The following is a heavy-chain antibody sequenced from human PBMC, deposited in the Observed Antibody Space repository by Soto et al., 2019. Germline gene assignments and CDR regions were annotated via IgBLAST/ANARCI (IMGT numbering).Heavy chain of an antibody. J-gene: IGHJ4*02. CDR1: GGSISSYY. CDR3: ARGGDPIDY. D-gene: IGHD2-21*02. V-gene: IGHV4-59*01. CDR2: IYYSGST. Sequence: QVQLQESGPGLVKPSETLSLTCTVSGGSISSYYWSWIRQPPGKGLEWIGYIYYSGSTNYNPSLKSRVTISVDTSKNQFSLKPSSVTAADTAVYYCARGGDPIDYWGQGTLVTVSS.